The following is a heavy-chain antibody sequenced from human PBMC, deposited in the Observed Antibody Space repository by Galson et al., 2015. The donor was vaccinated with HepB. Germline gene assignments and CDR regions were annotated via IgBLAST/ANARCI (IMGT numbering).Heavy chain of an antibody. J-gene: IGHJ4*02. Sequence: LRLSCAASGFTFSGFVIHWLRQAPGKGLEWVAVIAHDESHIYYADSVRGRFTISRDNSKNTLYLQMNSLTIEDTGVYYCARDWTLGAPDYFDYWGQGTLVTVSS. CDR2: IAHDESHI. V-gene: IGHV3-30-3*01. D-gene: IGHD4/OR15-4a*01. CDR1: GFTFSGFV. CDR3: ARDWTLGAPDYFDY.